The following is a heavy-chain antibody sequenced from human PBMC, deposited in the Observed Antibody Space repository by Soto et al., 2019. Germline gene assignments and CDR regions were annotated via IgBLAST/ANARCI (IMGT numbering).Heavy chain of an antibody. CDR1: GGSVGSGAYY. J-gene: IGHJ3*02. D-gene: IGHD6-19*01. CDR2: VYHSGSTY. Sequence: SETLSLTCTVSGGSVGSGAYYWSWIRQPPGNALECIGSVYHSGSTYYYNPSLKSRVTISVDTSKNQFSLRLSSVAAADTAVYYCARAYSSGWVDAFDIWGQGTMVTVSS. V-gene: IGHV4-38-2*02. CDR3: ARAYSSGWVDAFDI.